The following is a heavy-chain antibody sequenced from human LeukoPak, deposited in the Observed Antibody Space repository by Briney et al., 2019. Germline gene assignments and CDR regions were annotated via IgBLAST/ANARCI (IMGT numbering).Heavy chain of an antibody. D-gene: IGHD6-19*01. CDR2: IYYSGST. V-gene: IGHV4-39*07. J-gene: IGHJ3*02. CDR3: ASPKYSSGWNDAFDI. Sequence: PSETLSLTCTVSGGSISSSSYYWGWIRQPPGKGLEWIGSIYYSGSTYYNPSLKSRVTISVDKSKNQFSLKLSSVTAADTAVYYCASPKYSSGWNDAFDIWGQGTMVTVS. CDR1: GGSISSSSYY.